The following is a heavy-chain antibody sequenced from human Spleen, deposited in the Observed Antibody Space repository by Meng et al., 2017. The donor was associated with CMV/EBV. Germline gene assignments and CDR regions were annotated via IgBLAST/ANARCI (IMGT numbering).Heavy chain of an antibody. J-gene: IGHJ6*02. CDR3: ARGPHSSSYYYYYGMDV. CDR1: GGSISSSNYY. Sequence: SETLSLTCTVSGGSISSSNYYWGWIRQRPGKGLEWIASIYSSGTMYFNPSLKSRVTISVDTSKNQFSLKLSSVTAADTAVYYCARGPHSSSYYYYYGMDVWGQGTTVTVSS. CDR2: IYSSGTM. D-gene: IGHD6-6*01. V-gene: IGHV4-39*07.